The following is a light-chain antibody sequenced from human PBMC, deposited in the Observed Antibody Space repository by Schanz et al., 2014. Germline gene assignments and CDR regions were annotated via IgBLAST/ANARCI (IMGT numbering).Light chain of an antibody. CDR3: TSYTGSGTLWV. CDR2: DGS. CDR1: SSDVGGYNL. J-gene: IGLJ3*02. Sequence: QSALTQPASVSGSPGQSITISCTGTSSDVGGYNLVSWYQHHPGEAPKLLIYDGSKRPSGVPDRFSGSKSGNTASLTISGLQAEDEADYYCTSYTGSGTLWVFGGGTKLTVL. V-gene: IGLV2-14*02.